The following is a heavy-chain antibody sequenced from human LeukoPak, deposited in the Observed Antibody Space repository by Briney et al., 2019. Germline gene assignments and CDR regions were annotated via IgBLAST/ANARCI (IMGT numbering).Heavy chain of an antibody. CDR3: ARQYYDSTGYYYFDY. CDR2: MYYSGST. Sequence: SETLSLTCTVSGDFITGSTYYWGWIRQPPGKGLEWIGSMYYSGSTYSNPSLRSRVTMSADTSKNQFSLNLKSVTAADTAVYYCARQYYDSTGYYYFDYWGRGTLVTVSS. D-gene: IGHD3-22*01. CDR1: GDFITGSTYY. V-gene: IGHV4-39*01. J-gene: IGHJ4*02.